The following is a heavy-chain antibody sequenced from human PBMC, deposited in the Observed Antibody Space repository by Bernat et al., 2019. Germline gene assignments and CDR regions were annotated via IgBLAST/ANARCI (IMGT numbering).Heavy chain of an antibody. CDR2: IYYSGST. V-gene: IGHV4-39*01. CDR3: ARLPSFWSGYQAFGFDY. D-gene: IGHD3-3*01. Sequence: QLQLQESGPGLVKPSETLSLTCTVSGGSISSSGYYWGWIRQPPGKGLEWIGSIYYSGSTYYNPSLKSRVTISVDTSKNQFSLKLSSVTAADTAVYYCARLPSFWSGYQAFGFDYWGQGTLVTVSS. J-gene: IGHJ4*02. CDR1: GGSISSSGYY.